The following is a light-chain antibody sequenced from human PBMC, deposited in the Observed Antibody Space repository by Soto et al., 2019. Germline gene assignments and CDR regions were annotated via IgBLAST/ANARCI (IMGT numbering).Light chain of an antibody. Sequence: QAVLTQSSSASASLGASVKLTCSLSSGQSNNAIAWHQQQPGKGPRFLMKVNSDGSHRKGDGIPDRFSGSSSGAERYLIISSLHSEDEADYYCQTWGTDIHVVFGGGTKLTVL. V-gene: IGLV4-69*01. CDR3: QTWGTDIHVV. J-gene: IGLJ2*01. CDR2: VNSDGSH. CDR1: SGQSNNA.